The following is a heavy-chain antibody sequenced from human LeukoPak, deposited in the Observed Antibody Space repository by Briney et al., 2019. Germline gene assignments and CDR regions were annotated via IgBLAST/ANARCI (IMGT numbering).Heavy chain of an antibody. CDR1: GFTFSSYG. Sequence: GGSLRLSCAAAGFTFSSYGVHWVRQVPGKGLEWLAFIRDDGRNKYYTDSVKGRFTISRDNSRKTLYLQMNSLRAEDTAVYYCARGPTMKMDVWGKGTTVTVSS. CDR2: IRDDGRNK. J-gene: IGHJ6*04. V-gene: IGHV3-30*02. CDR3: ARGPTMKMDV. D-gene: IGHD3-22*01.